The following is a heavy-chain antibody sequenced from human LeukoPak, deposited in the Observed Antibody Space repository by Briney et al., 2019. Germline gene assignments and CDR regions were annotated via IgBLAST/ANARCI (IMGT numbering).Heavy chain of an antibody. CDR3: ARDGGYSYGDAFDI. CDR2: INSDGSST. CDR1: GFTFSSYW. J-gene: IGHJ3*02. Sequence: PGGSLRLSCAASGFTFSSYWMHWVRHAPGKGLVWVSRINSDGSSTIYADSVKGRFTISRDNAKNTLYLQMNSLRAEDTAVYYCARDGGYSYGDAFDIWGQGTMVTVSS. D-gene: IGHD5-18*01. V-gene: IGHV3-74*01.